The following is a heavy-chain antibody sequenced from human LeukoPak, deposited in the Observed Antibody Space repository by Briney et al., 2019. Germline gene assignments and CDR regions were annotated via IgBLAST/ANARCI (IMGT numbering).Heavy chain of an antibody. CDR3: ARGGGPYSSSWYRAFDI. D-gene: IGHD6-13*01. CDR1: GGSFSGYY. J-gene: IGHJ3*02. V-gene: IGHV4-34*01. Sequence: SETLSLTCAVYGGSFSGYYWSWIRQPPGKGLEWIGEINHSGSTNYNPSLKSRVTISVDTSKNQFSLKLSSVTAADTAVHYCARGGGPYSSSWYRAFDIWGQGTMVTVSS. CDR2: INHSGST.